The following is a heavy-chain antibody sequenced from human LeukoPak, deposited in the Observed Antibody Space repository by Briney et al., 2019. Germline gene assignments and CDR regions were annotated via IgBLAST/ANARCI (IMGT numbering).Heavy chain of an antibody. V-gene: IGHV1-8*03. CDR2: MNPNSGNT. D-gene: IGHD4-23*01. J-gene: IGHJ4*02. CDR3: ARGGGNLPFDY. Sequence: ASVEVSCKASGYTFTGYYMHWVRQAPGQGLEWMGWMNPNSGNTGYAQKFQGRVTITRNTSISTAYMELSSLRSEDTAVYYCARGGGNLPFDYWGQGTLVTVSS. CDR1: GYTFTGYY.